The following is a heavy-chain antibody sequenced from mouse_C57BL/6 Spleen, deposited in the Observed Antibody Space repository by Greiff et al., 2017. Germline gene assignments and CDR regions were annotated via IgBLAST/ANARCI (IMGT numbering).Heavy chain of an antibody. J-gene: IGHJ3*01. D-gene: IGHD1-1*01. V-gene: IGHV5-17*01. CDR2: ISSGSSTI. CDR1: GFTFSDYG. Sequence: EVKLLESGGGLVKPGGSLKLSCAASGFTFSDYGMHWVRQAPEKGLEWVAYISSGSSTIYYADTVKGRFTISRDNAKNTLYLQMTSLRSEDTAMYYCARSFYGSSPFAYWGQGTLVTVSA. CDR3: ARSFYGSSPFAY.